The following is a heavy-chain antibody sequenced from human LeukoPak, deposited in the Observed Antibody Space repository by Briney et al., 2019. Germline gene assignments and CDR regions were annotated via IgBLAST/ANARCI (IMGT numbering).Heavy chain of an antibody. J-gene: IGHJ4*02. CDR1: GGSISSYY. D-gene: IGHD6-13*01. Sequence: SETLSLTCTVSGGSISSYYWSWIRQPPGKGLEWIGYIYYSGSTNYNPSLKSRVTISVDTSKNQFSLKLSSVTAADTAVYYCARARVPIAAAGLYYFDYWGQGALVTVSS. CDR3: ARARVPIAAAGLYYFDY. CDR2: IYYSGST. V-gene: IGHV4-59*01.